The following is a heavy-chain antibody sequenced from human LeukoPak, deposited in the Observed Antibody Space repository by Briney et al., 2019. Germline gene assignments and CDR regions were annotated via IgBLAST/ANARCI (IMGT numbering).Heavy chain of an antibody. Sequence: ASVKVSCKASGYTFTGYYMHWVRQAPGQGLEWMGWINPNSGGTNYAQKFQGRVTMTRDMSTSTVYMELSSLRSEDTAVYYCARGLGLRYLTAFDIWGQGTMVTASS. J-gene: IGHJ3*02. CDR1: GYTFTGYY. CDR2: INPNSGGT. V-gene: IGHV1-2*02. CDR3: ARGLGLRYLTAFDI. D-gene: IGHD4-17*01.